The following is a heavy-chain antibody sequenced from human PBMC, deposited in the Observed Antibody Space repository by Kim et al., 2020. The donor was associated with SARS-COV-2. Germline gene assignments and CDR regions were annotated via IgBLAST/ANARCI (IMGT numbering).Heavy chain of an antibody. V-gene: IGHV1-3*04. D-gene: IGHD3-10*02. CDR1: GYTLTNFH. CDR3: ARDVFYPEDS. J-gene: IGHJ4*02. Sequence: ASVKVSCKASGYTLTNFHVDWMRQAPGQGFEWMGRINSGSGKSKFSQKFQGRLTITRDTSASTVYMELSSLRSEDTAVYYCARDVFYPEDSWGQGTLVTVSS. CDR2: INSGSGKS.